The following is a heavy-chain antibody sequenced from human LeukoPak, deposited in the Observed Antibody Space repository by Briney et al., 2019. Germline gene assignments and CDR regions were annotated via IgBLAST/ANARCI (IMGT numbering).Heavy chain of an antibody. Sequence: GGSLRLSCAVSGVTFSTYGMHWVRQAPGKGLEWVAVISNNGYNEYYADSVKGRFTISRDNSKNRLYLQMNSLRPEDTAVYHCAKGLVTNARAIDYWGQGILVTVSS. D-gene: IGHD4-23*01. CDR2: ISNNGYNE. J-gene: IGHJ4*02. V-gene: IGHV3-30*18. CDR3: AKGLVTNARAIDY. CDR1: GVTFSTYG.